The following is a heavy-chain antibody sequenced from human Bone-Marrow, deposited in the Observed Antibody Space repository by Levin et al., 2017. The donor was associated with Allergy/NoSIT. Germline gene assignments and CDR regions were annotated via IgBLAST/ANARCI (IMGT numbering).Heavy chain of an antibody. CDR3: ASRLTASGGLDV. J-gene: IGHJ6*02. V-gene: IGHV3-7*03. CDR2: IKEDGSDK. CDR1: GFSFNTYW. D-gene: IGHD5-18*01. Sequence: GGSLRLSCVGSGFSFNTYWMSWVRQAPGKGLEWVADIKEDGSDKQYADSVKGRFTISRDNAKKLLFLQMNSLRDEDTATYYCASRLTASGGLDVWGHGTTVTVSS.